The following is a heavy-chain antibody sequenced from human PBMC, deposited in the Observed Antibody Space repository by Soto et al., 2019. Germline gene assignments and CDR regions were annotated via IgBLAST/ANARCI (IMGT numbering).Heavy chain of an antibody. D-gene: IGHD3-10*01. V-gene: IGHV4-39*01. J-gene: IGHJ4*02. CDR2: IYYSGST. Sequence: SETLSLTCTVSGGSISSSSYYWGWIRQPPGKGLEWIGSIYYSGSTYYNPSLKSRVTISVDTSKNQFSLKLSSVTAADTAVYYCARVWFGDFAALDYWGQGTLVTVSS. CDR3: ARVWFGDFAALDY. CDR1: GGSISSSSYY.